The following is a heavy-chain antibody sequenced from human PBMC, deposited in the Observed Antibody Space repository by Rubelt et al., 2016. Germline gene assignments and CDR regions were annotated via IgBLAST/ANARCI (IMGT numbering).Heavy chain of an antibody. CDR2: ISSSSIYT. CDR1: GGSFSGYY. CDR3: ARHRSIAVAGPAG. Sequence: QVQLQQWGAGLLKPSETLSLTCAVYGGSFSGYYWSWIRQPPGKGLEWVSYISSSSIYTNYADSVKGRFTISRDNAKNSLYLKMNSLRAEDTAVYYCARHRSIAVAGPAGWGQGKLVTVSS. D-gene: IGHD6-19*01. V-gene: IGHV3-11*06. J-gene: IGHJ4*02.